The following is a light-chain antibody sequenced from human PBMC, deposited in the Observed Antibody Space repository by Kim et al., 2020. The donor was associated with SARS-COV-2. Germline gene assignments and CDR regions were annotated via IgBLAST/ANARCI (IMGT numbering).Light chain of an antibody. CDR3: LLYYDDAQLVV. J-gene: IGLJ2*01. CDR2: NTI. V-gene: IGLV7-43*01. Sequence: QAVVTQEPSLTVSPGGTVTLTCASSAGAVTSGYYPTWFQQKPGQAPRALIYNTINKHSWTPARFSGSLLGGKAALTLSGVQPEDEADYYCLLYYDDAQLVVFCGGTQLTVL. CDR1: AGAVTSGYY.